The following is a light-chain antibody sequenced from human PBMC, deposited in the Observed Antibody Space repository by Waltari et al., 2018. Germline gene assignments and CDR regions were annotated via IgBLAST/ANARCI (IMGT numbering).Light chain of an antibody. CDR1: QPVTDDL. V-gene: IGKV3-20*01. J-gene: IGKJ4*01. CDR2: AAS. CDR3: QQYGWAPDT. Sequence: DIVMTQSPGTLSLSPGERATLSSWASQPVTDDLLAWYQQKPGQPPSLLIYAASSRVTGVPDRFSASGSGTDFTLTITKVEPENFAVYYCQQYGWAPDTFGGGTQLQIK.